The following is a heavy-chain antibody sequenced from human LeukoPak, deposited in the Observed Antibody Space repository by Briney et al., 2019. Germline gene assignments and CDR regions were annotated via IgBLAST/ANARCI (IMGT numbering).Heavy chain of an antibody. CDR3: ASSLGSDFWTGYSVYYFDY. CDR1: GGTFSSYA. D-gene: IGHD3/OR15-3a*01. CDR2: IIPIFGTA. Sequence: SVKVSCKASGGTFSSYAISWVRQAPGQGLEWMGGIIPIFGTANYAQKFQGRVTITTDESTSTAYMELSSLRSEDTAVYYCASSLGSDFWTGYSVYYFDYWGQGTLATVSS. J-gene: IGHJ4*02. V-gene: IGHV1-69*05.